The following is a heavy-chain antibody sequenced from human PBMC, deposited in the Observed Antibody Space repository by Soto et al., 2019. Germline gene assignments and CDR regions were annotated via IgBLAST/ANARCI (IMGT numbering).Heavy chain of an antibody. Sequence: QLQLQESGPGLVKPSETLSLTCTVSGGSISSSTSYWGWIRQPPGKGLEWIGSINYSGSTYYSPSLKSRVTISADTSKNQFSLKLGSVTAADTAVYYCARPVNYYYYYMDVWGKGTMVTVSS. J-gene: IGHJ6*03. CDR1: GGSISSSTSY. CDR3: ARPVNYYYYYMDV. V-gene: IGHV4-39*01. CDR2: INYSGST.